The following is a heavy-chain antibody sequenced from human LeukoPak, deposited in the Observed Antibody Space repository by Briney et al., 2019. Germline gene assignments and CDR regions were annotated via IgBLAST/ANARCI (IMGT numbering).Heavy chain of an antibody. V-gene: IGHV3-7*01. CDR2: IKQDGSEK. CDR1: GFTFSSYW. J-gene: IGHJ4*02. CDR3: ARGRMFLEWLLGLERIGYYFDY. Sequence: GGSLRLSCAASGFTFSSYWTSWVRQAPGKGLEWVANIKQDGSEKYYVDSVKGRFTISRDNAKNSLYLQMNSLRAEDTAVYYCARGRMFLEWLLGLERIGYYFDYWGQGTLVTVSS. D-gene: IGHD3-3*01.